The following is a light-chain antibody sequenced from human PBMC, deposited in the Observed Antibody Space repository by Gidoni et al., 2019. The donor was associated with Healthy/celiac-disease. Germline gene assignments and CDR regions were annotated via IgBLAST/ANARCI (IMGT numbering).Light chain of an antibody. CDR1: SGSIASNY. CDR2: EDN. Sequence: NFMLTPPPSVSASPGKTVTISCTGSSGSIASNYVQWYQQRPGSAPTTVIYEDNQRPSGVPDRFSGSIDSSSNSASLTISGLKTEDEADYYCQSYDSSNVVFGGGTKLTVL. V-gene: IGLV6-57*02. CDR3: QSYDSSNVV. J-gene: IGLJ2*01.